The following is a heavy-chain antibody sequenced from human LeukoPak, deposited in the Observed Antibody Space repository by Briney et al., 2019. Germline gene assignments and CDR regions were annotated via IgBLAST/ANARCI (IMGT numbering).Heavy chain of an antibody. Sequence: SETLSLTCTVSGGSISSSSYYWGWIRQPPGKGLEWIGYIYYSGSTNYNPSLKSRVTISVDTSKNQFSLKLSSVTAADTAVYYCARDGCGGDCYSGAFDIWGQGTMVTVSS. D-gene: IGHD2-21*02. CDR2: IYYSGST. CDR1: GGSISSSSYY. J-gene: IGHJ3*02. V-gene: IGHV4-61*01. CDR3: ARDGCGGDCYSGAFDI.